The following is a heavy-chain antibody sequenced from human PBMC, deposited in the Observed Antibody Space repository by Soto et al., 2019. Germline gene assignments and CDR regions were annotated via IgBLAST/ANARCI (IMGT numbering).Heavy chain of an antibody. CDR2: IYYSGST. D-gene: IGHD2-15*01. J-gene: IGHJ4*02. CDR1: GDSIRNYY. Sequence: SPTLSLTCTVSGDSIRNYYWSWNQQTPGKGLEWIGYIYYSGSTTYNPSLKSRVTMSVDTSKSQFSLNLRSVTAADAAVYYCARGAGYCSGGSCYYFDYWGQGTQVTVSP. CDR3: ARGAGYCSGGSCYYFDY. V-gene: IGHV4-59*01.